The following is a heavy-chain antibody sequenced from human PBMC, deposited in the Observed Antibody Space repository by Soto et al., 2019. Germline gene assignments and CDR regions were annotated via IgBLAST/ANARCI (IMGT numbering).Heavy chain of an antibody. J-gene: IGHJ6*01. CDR3: ARSQGSSTSLEIYYYYYYGMEV. D-gene: IGHD2-2*01. V-gene: IGHV1-69*01. CDR1: GGTFSSYA. CDR2: IIPISDTT. Sequence: QVQLVQSGAEVKKPGSSVKVSCKASGGTFSSYAISWVRQAPGQGLEWMGGIIPISDTTNYAQKFQGRVTITADESTSTAYMELSSLGSEDTAGYYCARSQGSSTSLEIYYYYYYGMEVWGQGTTVTVSS.